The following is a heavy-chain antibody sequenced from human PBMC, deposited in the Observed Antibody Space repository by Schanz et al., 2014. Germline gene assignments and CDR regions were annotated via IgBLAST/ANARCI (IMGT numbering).Heavy chain of an antibody. V-gene: IGHV1-3*04. D-gene: IGHD3-9*01. Sequence: QVQLVQSGAEVKKPGASVKVSCKTSGYTFTDYPINWVRQAPGRRLEWMGWINTASGNTRYSEAFQGRVTMTRDTSATTAYMELSSLRSEDTAVYYCAKDHAGSDILTALGNWGQGTLVTVSS. CDR1: GYTFTDYP. CDR2: INTASGNT. J-gene: IGHJ4*02. CDR3: AKDHAGSDILTALGN.